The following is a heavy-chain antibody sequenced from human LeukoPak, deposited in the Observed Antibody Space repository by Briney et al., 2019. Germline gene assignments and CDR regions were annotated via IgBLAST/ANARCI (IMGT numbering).Heavy chain of an antibody. CDR1: GFTFSSFD. CDR3: ARGPPRGKYYYMDV. Sequence: GGSLRLSCAASGFTFSSFDMHWVRQPTGQGLEWVSTIGTASDTYYPGSVEGRFTLSRDNAKNSLYLQMNSLTAGDTAVYYCARGPPRGKYYYMDVWGKGTTVTVFS. V-gene: IGHV3-13*01. CDR2: IGTASDT. D-gene: IGHD1-1*01. J-gene: IGHJ6*03.